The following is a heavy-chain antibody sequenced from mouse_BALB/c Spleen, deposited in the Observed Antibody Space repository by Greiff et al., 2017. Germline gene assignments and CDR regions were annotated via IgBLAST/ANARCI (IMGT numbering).Heavy chain of an antibody. Sequence: EVQLQESGGGLVKPGGSLKLSCAASGFTFSSYAMSWVRQSPEKRLEWVAEISSGGSYTYYPDTVTGRFTISRDNAKNTLYLEMSSLRSEDTAMYYCARVYDGYYLDYWGQGTTLTVSS. CDR1: GFTFSSYA. CDR3: ARVYDGYYLDY. V-gene: IGHV5-9-4*01. J-gene: IGHJ2*01. D-gene: IGHD2-3*01. CDR2: ISSGGSYT.